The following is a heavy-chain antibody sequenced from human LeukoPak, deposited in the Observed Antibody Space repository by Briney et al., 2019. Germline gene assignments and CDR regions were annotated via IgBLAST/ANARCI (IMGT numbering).Heavy chain of an antibody. V-gene: IGHV3-21*01. D-gene: IGHD5-18*01. CDR2: ISSGSKYI. Sequence: GGSLRLSCVDSGFTFSSYSMNWVHQAPGKGLEWVSSISSGSKYIYNADSVKGRFTISRDNSKNSLDLQMNSLRVEDTAVYYCARALSYSYGSMDFWGQGTLVIVSS. CDR3: ARALSYSYGSMDF. CDR1: GFTFSSYS. J-gene: IGHJ4*02.